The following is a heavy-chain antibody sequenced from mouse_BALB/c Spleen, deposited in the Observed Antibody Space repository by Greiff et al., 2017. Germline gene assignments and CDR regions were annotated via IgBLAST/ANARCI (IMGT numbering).Heavy chain of an antibody. CDR3: ARDETYDWYCDV. CDR2: SRNKANDYTT. CDR1: GFTFSDFY. D-gene: IGHD2-14*01. V-gene: IGHV7-1*02. Sequence: EVQGVDSGGGLVQPGGSLRLSCATSGFTFSDFYMAWVRPPPGKRLEWIAASRNKANDYTTEYSASVKGRFIVSRDTSQSILYLQMNALRAEDTAIYYCARDETYDWYCDVWGAGTTVTVSS. J-gene: IGHJ1*01.